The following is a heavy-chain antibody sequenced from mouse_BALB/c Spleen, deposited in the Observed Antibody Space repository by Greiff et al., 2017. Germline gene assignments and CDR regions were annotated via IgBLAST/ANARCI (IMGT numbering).Heavy chain of an antibody. J-gene: IGHJ4*01. D-gene: IGHD2-1*01. Sequence: VQLKESGPGLVKPSQSLSLTCSVTGYSITSGYYWNWIRQFPGNKLEWMGYISYDGSNNYNPSLKNRISITRDTSKNQFFLKLNSVTTEDTATYYCARGYGNYYAMDYWGQGTSVTVSS. CDR3: ARGYGNYYAMDY. CDR2: ISYDGSN. CDR1: GYSITSGYY. V-gene: IGHV3-6*02.